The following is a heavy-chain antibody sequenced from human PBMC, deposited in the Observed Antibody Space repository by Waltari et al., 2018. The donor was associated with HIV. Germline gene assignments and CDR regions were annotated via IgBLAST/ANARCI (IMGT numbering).Heavy chain of an antibody. Sequence: QVQLVQSGAEVKKPGASVKVSCKASGYTFTSFGISWVRQAPGQGLEWMGWTSAYNGNTNYAQKLQGRVTMTTDTSTSTAYMELRSLRSDDTAVFYCARDNWNDYYYYGMDVWGQGTTVTVSS. CDR3: ARDNWNDYYYYGMDV. CDR1: GYTFTSFG. D-gene: IGHD1-1*01. J-gene: IGHJ6*02. CDR2: TSAYNGNT. V-gene: IGHV1-18*04.